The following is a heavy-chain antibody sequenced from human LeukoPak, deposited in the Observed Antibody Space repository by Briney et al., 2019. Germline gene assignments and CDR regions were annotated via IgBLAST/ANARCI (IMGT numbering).Heavy chain of an antibody. V-gene: IGHV3-74*01. Sequence: GGSLRLSCAGSGFPFSNHDMHWVRQAPGQGLGWVSHISPDGRCTNYTDSVKGRVTISRDNARNKLYLQLNSVTAEDTAVYYCAMGYKSAYSGDYWGQGTLVTVSS. J-gene: IGHJ4*02. CDR1: GFPFSNHD. CDR3: AMGYKSAYSGDY. D-gene: IGHD5-18*01. CDR2: ISPDGRCT.